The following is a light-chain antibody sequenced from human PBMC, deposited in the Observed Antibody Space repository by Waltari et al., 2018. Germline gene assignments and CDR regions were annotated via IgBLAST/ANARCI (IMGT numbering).Light chain of an antibody. J-gene: IGKJ2*01. CDR1: QSARTN. V-gene: IGKV3-15*01. Sequence: ERVMTQSPATLSVSPGETATPSCTASQSARTNLAWYQQKAGQAPRLLIYDASIRATGVPARFSGSGAVTECTLTITGLQSEDFAVYYCQQYNNWLYTFGQGTKLEIK. CDR2: DAS. CDR3: QQYNNWLYT.